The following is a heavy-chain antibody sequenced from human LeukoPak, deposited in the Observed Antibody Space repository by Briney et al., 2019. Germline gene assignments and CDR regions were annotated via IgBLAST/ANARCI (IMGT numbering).Heavy chain of an antibody. CDR3: AREVARPLLSSGPRGWFDP. V-gene: IGHV4-61*02. CDR1: GGSISSSSYY. Sequence: SETLSLTCTVSGGSISSSSYYWSWIRQPAGKGLEWIGRIYTSGSTNYNPSLKSRVTMSVDTSKNQFSLKLSSVTAADTAVYYCAREVARPLLSSGPRGWFDPWGQGTLVTVSS. D-gene: IGHD2-15*01. J-gene: IGHJ5*02. CDR2: IYTSGST.